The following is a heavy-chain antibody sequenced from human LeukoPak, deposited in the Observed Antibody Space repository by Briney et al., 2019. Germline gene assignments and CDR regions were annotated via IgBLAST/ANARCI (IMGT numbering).Heavy chain of an antibody. CDR3: AASKDLGYFDL. CDR1: GFTFSSYE. CDR2: ISGSGNTK. V-gene: IGHV3-48*03. D-gene: IGHD3/OR15-3a*01. J-gene: IGHJ2*01. Sequence: GGSLRLSCAASGFTFSSYEMNWVRQAPGKGLEWVSMISGSGNTKYYADSVRGRFTISRDSAKDSLYLQMNSLRPEDTAVYYCAASKDLGYFDLWGRGTPVTVSS.